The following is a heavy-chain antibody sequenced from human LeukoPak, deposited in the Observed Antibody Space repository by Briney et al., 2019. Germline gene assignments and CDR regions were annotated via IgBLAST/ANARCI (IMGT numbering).Heavy chain of an antibody. CDR3: ARVTWIQLWSPGRDAFDI. CDR2: INHSGST. CDR1: GGSFTGYY. D-gene: IGHD5-18*01. V-gene: IGHV4-34*01. Sequence: SETLSLTCAVYGGSFTGYYWSWIRQPPGKGLEWIGEINHSGSTNYNPSLKSRVTISVDTSKNQFSLKLSSVTAADTAVYYCARVTWIQLWSPGRDAFDIWGQATMVTVSS. J-gene: IGHJ3*02.